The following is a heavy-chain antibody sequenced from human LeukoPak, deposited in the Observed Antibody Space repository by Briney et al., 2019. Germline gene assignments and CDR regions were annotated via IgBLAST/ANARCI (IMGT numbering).Heavy chain of an antibody. V-gene: IGHV3-7*01. J-gene: IGHJ4*02. CDR1: GFTFSSYW. Sequence: GGSLRLSCAASGFTFSSYWMSWVRQAPGEGLEWVANIKKDGSEKYSVDSVKGRFTISRDNAKTSLYLQMNTLRAEDTAVYYCARHLSGVTGYTYGRGIDYWGQGTLVTVSS. D-gene: IGHD5-18*01. CDR2: IKKDGSEK. CDR3: ARHLSGVTGYTYGRGIDY.